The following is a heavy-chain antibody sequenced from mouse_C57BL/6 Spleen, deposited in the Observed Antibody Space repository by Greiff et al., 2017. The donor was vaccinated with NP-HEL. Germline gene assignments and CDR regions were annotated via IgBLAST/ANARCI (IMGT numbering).Heavy chain of an antibody. Sequence: EVQVVESGGDLVKPGGSLKLSCAASGFTFSSYGMSWVRQTPDKRLEWVATISSGGSYTYYPDRVKGRFTISRDNAKNTLYLQMSSLKSEDTAMYYCARQANWDDYAMDDWGQGTSVTVSS. CDR2: ISSGGSYT. V-gene: IGHV5-6*01. J-gene: IGHJ4*01. D-gene: IGHD4-1*01. CDR3: ARQANWDDYAMDD. CDR1: GFTFSSYG.